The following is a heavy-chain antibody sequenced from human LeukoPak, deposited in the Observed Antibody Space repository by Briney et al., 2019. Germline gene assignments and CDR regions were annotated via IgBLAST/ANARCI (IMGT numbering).Heavy chain of an antibody. Sequence: GGSLRLSCAASGFTFSSYWMSWVRQAPGKGLEWVASIRQDGSVQNYVDSVKGRFTISRDNPKNSVYLQMSSLRAEDTAAYYCLVTTRSRGFDYWGQGTLVTVSS. CDR3: LVTTRSRGFDY. CDR2: IRQDGSVQ. J-gene: IGHJ4*02. CDR1: GFTFSSYW. V-gene: IGHV3-7*01. D-gene: IGHD1/OR15-1a*01.